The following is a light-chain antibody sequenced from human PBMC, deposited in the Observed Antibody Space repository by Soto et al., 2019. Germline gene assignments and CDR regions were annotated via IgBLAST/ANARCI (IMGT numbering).Light chain of an antibody. J-gene: IGLJ1*01. CDR2: EVT. CDR3: SSSAARIWGG. Sequence: VLTQPASVSGSPGQSITISCTGTSSDVGTYNLVTWYQQHPGKAPKLMIYEVTKRPSGVSNRFSGSKSGSTASLTISGLQVEDTGDYNGSSSAARIWGGFGTGPKVT. CDR1: SSDVGTYNL. V-gene: IGLV2-23*02.